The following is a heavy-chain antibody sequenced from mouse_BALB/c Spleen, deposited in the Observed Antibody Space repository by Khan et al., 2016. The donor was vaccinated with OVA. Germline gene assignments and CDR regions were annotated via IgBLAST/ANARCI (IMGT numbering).Heavy chain of an antibody. CDR1: GFSLTNYG. D-gene: IGHD4-1*01. Sequence: QVQLKQSGPGLVAPSQSLSITCTISGFSLTNYGVHWVRQPPGKGLEWLVVIWSDGSTTYYSALKSRLTISTDNSKSHVFLKMNSLQTNDTAVYVCARQADWHEKIMDYWGQGTSVTVSA. V-gene: IGHV2-6-1*01. CDR3: ARQADWHEKIMDY. J-gene: IGHJ4*01. CDR2: IWSDGST.